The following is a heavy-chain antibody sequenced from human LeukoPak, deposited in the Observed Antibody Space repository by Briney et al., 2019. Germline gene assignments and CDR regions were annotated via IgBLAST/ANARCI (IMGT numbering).Heavy chain of an antibody. CDR2: IIPIFGTA. Sequence: SVKVSCKASGGTFISYAISWVRQAPGQGLEWMGGIIPIFGTANYAQKFQGRVTITADKSTSTAYMELSSLRSEDTAVYYCARGAVAGTGDYWGQGTLVTVSS. CDR3: ARGAVAGTGDY. CDR1: GGTFISYA. J-gene: IGHJ4*02. D-gene: IGHD6-19*01. V-gene: IGHV1-69*06.